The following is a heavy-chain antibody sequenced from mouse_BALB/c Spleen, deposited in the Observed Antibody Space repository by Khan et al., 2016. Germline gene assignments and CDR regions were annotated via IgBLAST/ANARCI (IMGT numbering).Heavy chain of an antibody. CDR1: GYTFTNYW. V-gene: IGHV1-63*02. J-gene: IGHJ2*01. Sequence: QVQLQQSGAELVRPGTSVKISCKASGYTFTNYWLGWVKQRSGHGLEWIGDIYPGGDYINYNEKFKGKATLTADTSSSTAYMQLSSLTAEDSAVYFCARSLLRVRTDYWGQGTTLTVSS. CDR2: IYPGGDYI. CDR3: ARSLLRVRTDY. D-gene: IGHD1-2*01.